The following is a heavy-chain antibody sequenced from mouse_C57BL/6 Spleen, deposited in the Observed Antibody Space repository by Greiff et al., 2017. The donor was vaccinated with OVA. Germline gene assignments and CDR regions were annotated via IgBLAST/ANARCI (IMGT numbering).Heavy chain of an antibody. CDR2: ISSGGSYT. J-gene: IGHJ1*03. CDR1: GFTFSSYG. V-gene: IGHV5-6*01. CDR3: ARHESTTVGARGDFDV. D-gene: IGHD1-1*01. Sequence: EVQVVESGGDLVKPGGSLKLSCAASGFTFSSYGMSWVRQTPDKRLEWVATISSGGSYTYYPDSVKGRFTISRDNAKNTLYLQMSSLKSEDTAMYDCARHESTTVGARGDFDVWGTGTTVTVSS.